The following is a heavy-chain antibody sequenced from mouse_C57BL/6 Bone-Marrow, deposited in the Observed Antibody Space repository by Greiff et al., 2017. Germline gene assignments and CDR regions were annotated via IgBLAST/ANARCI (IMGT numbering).Heavy chain of an antibody. V-gene: IGHV1-58*01. D-gene: IGHD2-13*01. J-gene: IGHJ2*01. CDR2: IYTGNGNT. Sequence: EVQLQQSGAELVRPGSSVKLSCKASGYTFTSYGINWVKQRPGQGLEWIGYIYTGNGNTEYNEKFKGKATLTSDKSSSTAYMQLSSLTSEDSAIYFCARGQRDYDDGGQGTTPTVSA. CDR1: GYTFTSYG. CDR3: ARGQRDYDD.